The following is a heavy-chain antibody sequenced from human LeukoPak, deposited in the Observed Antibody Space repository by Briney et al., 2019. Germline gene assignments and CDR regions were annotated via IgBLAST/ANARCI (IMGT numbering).Heavy chain of an antibody. CDR1: GLTFSSYG. J-gene: IGHJ4*02. CDR3: TTDLVVRGVIILDDY. D-gene: IGHD3-10*01. Sequence: LGGSLRLSCVASGLTFSSYGMHWVRQAPGKGLDWVAFIRYDGSNKYYADSVKGRFTISRDNSKNTLYLQMNSLKTEDTAVYYCTTDLVVRGVIILDDYWGQGTLVTVSS. CDR2: IRYDGSNK. V-gene: IGHV3-30*02.